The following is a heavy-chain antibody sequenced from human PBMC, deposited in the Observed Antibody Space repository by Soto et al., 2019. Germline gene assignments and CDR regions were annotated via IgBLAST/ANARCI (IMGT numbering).Heavy chain of an antibody. CDR3: ARDLGRPAGTVTTNFDY. CDR1: GGTFSSYA. Sequence: QVQLVQSGAEVKKPGSSVKVSCKASGGTFSSYAISWVRQAPGQGLEWMGGIIPIFGTANYAQKFQGRVTIPADESTSTADMELSSLRSEDTAVYYCARDLGRPAGTVTTNFDYWGQGTLVTVSS. V-gene: IGHV1-69*12. J-gene: IGHJ4*02. CDR2: IIPIFGTA. D-gene: IGHD4-17*01.